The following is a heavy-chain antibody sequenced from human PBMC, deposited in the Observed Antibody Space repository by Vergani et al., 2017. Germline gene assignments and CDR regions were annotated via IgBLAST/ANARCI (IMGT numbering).Heavy chain of an antibody. CDR2: INHSGST. CDR3: ARESLWFGELRY. D-gene: IGHD3-10*01. CDR1: GGSFSGYY. J-gene: IGHJ4*02. V-gene: IGHV4-34*01. Sequence: QVQLQQWGAGLLKPSETLSLTCAVYGGSFSGYYWSWIRQPPGKGLEWIGEINHSGSTYYNPSLKSRVTISVDTSKNQFSLKLSSVTAADTAVYYCARESLWFGELRYWGQGTLVTVSS.